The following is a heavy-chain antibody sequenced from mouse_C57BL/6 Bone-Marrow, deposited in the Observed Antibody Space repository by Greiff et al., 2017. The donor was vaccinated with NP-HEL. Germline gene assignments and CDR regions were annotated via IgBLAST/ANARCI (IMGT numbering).Heavy chain of an antibody. CDR2: ISSGGSYT. Sequence: EVNLVESGGDLVKPGGSLKLSCAASGFTFSSYGMSWVRQTPDKRLEWVATISSGGSYTYYPDSVKGRFTISRDNAKNTLYLQMSSLKSEDTAMYYCARHMVTTGGFAYWGQGTLVTVSA. CDR1: GFTFSSYG. V-gene: IGHV5-6*01. D-gene: IGHD2-2*01. CDR3: ARHMVTTGGFAY. J-gene: IGHJ3*01.